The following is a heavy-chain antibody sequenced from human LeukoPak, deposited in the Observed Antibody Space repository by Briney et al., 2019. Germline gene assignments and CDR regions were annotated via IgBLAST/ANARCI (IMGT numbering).Heavy chain of an antibody. CDR3: ARERIVGAIFDY. CDR1: GGTFSSYA. V-gene: IGHV1-69*05. Sequence: SVTVSCKASGGTFSSYAISWVRQAPGQGLEWMGGIIPIFGTANYAQKFQGRVTITTDESTSTAYMELSSLRSEDTAVYYCARERIVGAIFDYWGQGTLVTVSS. J-gene: IGHJ4*02. CDR2: IIPIFGTA. D-gene: IGHD1-26*01.